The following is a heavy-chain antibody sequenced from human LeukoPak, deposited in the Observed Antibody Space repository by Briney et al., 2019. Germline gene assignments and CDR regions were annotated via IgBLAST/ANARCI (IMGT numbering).Heavy chain of an antibody. D-gene: IGHD2-2*01. J-gene: IGHJ4*02. CDR3: ARGKDIVVVPAAIYYFDY. V-gene: IGHV1-69*05. Sequence: SVKVSCKASGGTFSSYAISWVRQAPGQGLEWMGGIIPIFGTANYAQKFQGRVTITTDESTSTAYMELSSLRSEDTAVYYCARGKDIVVVPAAIYYFDYWGQGTLVTVSS. CDR1: GGTFSSYA. CDR2: IIPIFGTA.